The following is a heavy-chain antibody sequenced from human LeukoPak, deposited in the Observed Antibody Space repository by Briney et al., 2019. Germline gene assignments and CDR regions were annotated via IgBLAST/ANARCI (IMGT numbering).Heavy chain of an antibody. J-gene: IGHJ5*02. D-gene: IGHD4-17*01. V-gene: IGHV3-23*01. CDR1: GFTFSSYA. CDR2: ISGSGGST. Sequence: GSLRLSCAASGFTFSSYAMSWVRQAPGKGLEWVSAISGSGGSTYYADSVKGRFTISRDNSRNTLYLQMNSPGAEDTAVYYCAKDASDYGDYVWWFDPWGQGTLVTVSS. CDR3: AKDASDYGDYVWWFDP.